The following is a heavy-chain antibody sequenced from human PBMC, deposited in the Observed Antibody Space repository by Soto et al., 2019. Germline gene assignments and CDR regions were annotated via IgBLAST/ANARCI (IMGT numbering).Heavy chain of an antibody. CDR2: INPSGGST. CDR3: ARDPITGTTNHWFDP. Sequence: ASVKVSCKASGYTFTSYYMHWVRQAPGQGLEWMGIINPSGGSTSCAQKFQGRVTMTRDTSTSTVYMQLSSLRSEDTAVYYCARDPITGTTNHWFDPWGQGTLVTVSS. J-gene: IGHJ5*02. V-gene: IGHV1-46*01. CDR1: GYTFTSYY. D-gene: IGHD1-7*01.